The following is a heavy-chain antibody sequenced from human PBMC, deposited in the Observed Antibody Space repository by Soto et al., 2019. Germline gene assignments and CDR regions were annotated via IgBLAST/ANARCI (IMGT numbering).Heavy chain of an antibody. Sequence: PGESLKISCKGSGYSFTSNWISWVRQMPGKGLEWMGRIDPSDSYTNYSPSFQGHVTISADKSISTAYLQWSSLKASDTAIYYCARHAQDYSNYDWFDPWGQGTLVTVSS. CDR2: IDPSDSYT. V-gene: IGHV5-10-1*01. D-gene: IGHD4-4*01. CDR1: GYSFTSNW. CDR3: ARHAQDYSNYDWFDP. J-gene: IGHJ5*02.